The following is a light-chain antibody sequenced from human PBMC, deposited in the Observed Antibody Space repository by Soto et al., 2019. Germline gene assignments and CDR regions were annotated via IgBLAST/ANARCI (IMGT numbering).Light chain of an antibody. J-gene: IGLJ3*02. CDR1: SSNIGTNA. Sequence: QSGLTQPPSASGTPGQRVTISCSGSSSNIGTNAVNWYQQLPGMAPKLLIYSNDQRPSGVPDQFSGSKSGTSASLAISGLQSEDEADYYCATWDDSLNGPVFGGGTKVTVL. CDR2: SND. CDR3: ATWDDSLNGPV. V-gene: IGLV1-44*01.